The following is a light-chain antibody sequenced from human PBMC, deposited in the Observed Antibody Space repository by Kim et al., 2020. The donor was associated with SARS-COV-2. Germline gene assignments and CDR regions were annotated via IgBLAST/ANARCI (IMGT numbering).Light chain of an antibody. CDR3: SSYTSSSTTYV. CDR1: SSDVGGYKY. J-gene: IGLJ1*01. V-gene: IGLV2-14*03. CDR2: DVT. Sequence: LTQPASVSGSPGQSITISCTGTSSDVGGYKYVSWYQQHPGKAPKLMIYDVTNRPSGVSNRFSGSKSGNTASLTISGLQAEDEADYYCSSYTSSSTTYVFGTGTQLTVL.